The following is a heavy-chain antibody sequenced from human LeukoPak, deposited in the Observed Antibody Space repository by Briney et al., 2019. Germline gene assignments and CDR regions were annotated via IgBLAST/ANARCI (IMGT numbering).Heavy chain of an antibody. Sequence: GRSLRLSCAASGFTFSSYAMNWVRQAPGKGLEWVSSISSSSSYIYYADSVKGRFTISRDNAKNSLYLQMNSLRAEDTAVYYCASDIEFLGWGQGTLVTVSS. V-gene: IGHV3-21*01. J-gene: IGHJ4*02. D-gene: IGHD3-3*01. CDR1: GFTFSSYA. CDR2: ISSSSSYI. CDR3: ASDIEFLG.